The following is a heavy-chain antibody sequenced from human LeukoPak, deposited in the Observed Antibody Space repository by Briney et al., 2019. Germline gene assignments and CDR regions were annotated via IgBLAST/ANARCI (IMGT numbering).Heavy chain of an antibody. V-gene: IGHV4-30-2*01. CDR3: ARDVGYSYGYWYFDL. CDR1: GGSISSGGYS. CDR2: IYHSGST. Sequence: SETLSLTCAVSGGSISSGGYSWSWIRQPPGKGLEWIGYIYHSGSTYYNPSLKSRVTISVDRSKNQFSLKLSSVTAADTAVYYCARDVGYSYGYWYFDLWGRGTLVTVSS. D-gene: IGHD5-18*01. J-gene: IGHJ2*01.